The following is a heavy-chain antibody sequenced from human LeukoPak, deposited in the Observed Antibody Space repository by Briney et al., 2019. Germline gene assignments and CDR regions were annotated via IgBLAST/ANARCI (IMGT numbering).Heavy chain of an antibody. CDR3: ATNAATVAAGNFFDY. Sequence: PGGSLRLSCAASGFTFGSYAMHWVRQAPGRGLEWVAGISYDGTNKYYADSVKGRFTISRDNAKNTLYLEVSSLRVEDTAVYYCATNAATVAAGNFFDYWGQGTLVTVSS. D-gene: IGHD6-13*01. V-gene: IGHV3-30-3*01. CDR1: GFTFGSYA. CDR2: ISYDGTNK. J-gene: IGHJ4*02.